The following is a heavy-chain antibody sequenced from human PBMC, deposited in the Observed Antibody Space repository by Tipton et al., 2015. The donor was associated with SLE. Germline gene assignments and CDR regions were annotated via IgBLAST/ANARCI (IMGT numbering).Heavy chain of an antibody. Sequence: QLVQSGAEVKKPGASVKVSCKASGYTFTSYYMHWVRQAPGQGLEWMGIINPSGGSTSYAQKFQGRVTMTRDTSTSTVYMELRSLRSDDTAVYYCARDGARVAGGDGMDVWGQGTTVTVSS. CDR3: ARDGARVAGGDGMDV. CDR1: GYTFTSYY. V-gene: IGHV1-46*01. D-gene: IGHD1-14*01. CDR2: INPSGGST. J-gene: IGHJ6*02.